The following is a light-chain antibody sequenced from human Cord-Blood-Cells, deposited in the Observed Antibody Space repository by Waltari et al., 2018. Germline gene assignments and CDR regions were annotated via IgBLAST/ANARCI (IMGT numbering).Light chain of an antibody. CDR1: RRRSNS. J-gene: IGLJ3*02. Sequence: SSELTQDPAVSVALGQTVRITCQEDRRRSNSASRYQQKPGQAPVLVIYGKNNRPSGIPDRFSGSSSGNTASLTITGAQAEDEADYYCNSRDSSGNHWVFGGGTKLTVL. CDR3: NSRDSSGNHWV. V-gene: IGLV3-19*01. CDR2: GKN.